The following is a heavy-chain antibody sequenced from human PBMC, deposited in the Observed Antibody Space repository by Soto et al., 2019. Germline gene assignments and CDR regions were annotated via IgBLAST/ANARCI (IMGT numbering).Heavy chain of an antibody. CDR3: ARTPRGGDGYNSIRIIGYFDY. Sequence: PGGSLRLSCAASGFTFSSYAMHWVRQAPGKGLEWVAVISYDGSNKYYADSVKGRFTISRDNSKNTLYLQMNSLRAEDTAVYYCARTPRGGDGYNSIRIIGYFDYWGQGTLVTVS. D-gene: IGHD5-12*01. CDR1: GFTFSSYA. V-gene: IGHV3-30-3*01. J-gene: IGHJ4*02. CDR2: ISYDGSNK.